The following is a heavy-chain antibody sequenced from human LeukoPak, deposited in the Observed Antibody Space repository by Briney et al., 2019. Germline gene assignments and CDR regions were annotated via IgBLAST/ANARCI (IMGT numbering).Heavy chain of an antibody. Sequence: GRSLRLSCAASGFTFSSYGMHWVRQAPGKGLEWVAVISYDGSNKYYADSVKGRFTISRDNSKNTLYLQMNSLRAEDTAVYYCAKDSGGIVGATEDYWGQGTLVTVSS. V-gene: IGHV3-30*18. CDR3: AKDSGGIVGATEDY. CDR1: GFTFSSYG. D-gene: IGHD1-26*01. J-gene: IGHJ4*02. CDR2: ISYDGSNK.